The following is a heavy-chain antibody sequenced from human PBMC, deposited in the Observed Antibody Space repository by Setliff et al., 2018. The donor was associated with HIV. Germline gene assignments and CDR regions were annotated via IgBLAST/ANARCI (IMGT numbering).Heavy chain of an antibody. CDR3: ARLPQDVRSSIDF. Sequence: PGGSLRLSCAASGFTFTDYWMHWVRQVPGQGLVWVSRINVDGSSISYVDSVKGRFTISRDNAKNTLFLQMNSLRAEDTAVYYCARLPQDVRSSIDFWGQGTLVTVSS. CDR2: INVDGSSI. D-gene: IGHD6-6*01. J-gene: IGHJ4*02. CDR1: GFTFTDYW. V-gene: IGHV3-74*01.